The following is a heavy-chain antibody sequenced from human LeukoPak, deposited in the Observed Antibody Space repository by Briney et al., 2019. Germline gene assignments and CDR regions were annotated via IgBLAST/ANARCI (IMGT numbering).Heavy chain of an antibody. J-gene: IGHJ4*02. CDR3: ARDQRSLDY. CDR1: GSTFTSYY. CDR2: INPSGVST. V-gene: IGHV1-46*01. Sequence: ASVKVSCKASGSTFTSYYMHWVRQAPGQGLEWMGIINPSGVSTNYAQEFQGRVTMTRDTSTSTVYMELSNLRSEDTAVYYCARDQRSLDYWGQGTLVTVSS.